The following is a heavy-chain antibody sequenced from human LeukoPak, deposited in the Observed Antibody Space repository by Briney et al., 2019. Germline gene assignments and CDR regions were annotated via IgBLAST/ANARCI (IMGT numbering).Heavy chain of an antibody. J-gene: IGHJ4*02. CDR1: GGSISSSSYY. V-gene: IGHV4-39*06. CDR2: IYYSGST. D-gene: IGHD6-19*01. Sequence: SETLSLTCTVSGGSISSSSYYWGWIRQPPGKGLEWIGSIYYSGSTYYNPSLKSRVTISVDTSKNQFPLKLSSVTAADTAVYYRARGRYSSGWYDGYWGQGTLVTVSS. CDR3: ARGRYSSGWYDGY.